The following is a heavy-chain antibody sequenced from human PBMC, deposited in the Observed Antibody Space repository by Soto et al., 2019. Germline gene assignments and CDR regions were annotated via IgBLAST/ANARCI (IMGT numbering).Heavy chain of an antibody. CDR2: ISAYNGNT. CDR3: ARAEYGDVDYYQH. J-gene: IGHJ1*01. Sequence: ASVKVSCKASGYTFTSYGISWVRQAPGQGLEWMGWISAYNGNTNYAQKLQGRVTMTTDTSTSTAYMELSRLRSDDTAVYYCARAEYGDVDYYQHWGQGTLVTVSS. D-gene: IGHD4-17*01. CDR1: GYTFTSYG. V-gene: IGHV1-18*01.